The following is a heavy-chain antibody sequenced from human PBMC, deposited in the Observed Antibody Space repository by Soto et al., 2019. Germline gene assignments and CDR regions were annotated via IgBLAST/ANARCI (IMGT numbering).Heavy chain of an antibody. J-gene: IGHJ4*02. Sequence: QVQLVESGGGVVQPGRSLRLSCAASGFTFSSYGMHWVRQAPGKGLEWVAVISYDGSNKYYADSVKGRFTISRDNSKNTLYLQMNSLRAEDTAVYYCAKDQRFGELLIMHFDYWGQGTLVTVSS. V-gene: IGHV3-30*18. D-gene: IGHD3-10*01. CDR3: AKDQRFGELLIMHFDY. CDR2: ISYDGSNK. CDR1: GFTFSSYG.